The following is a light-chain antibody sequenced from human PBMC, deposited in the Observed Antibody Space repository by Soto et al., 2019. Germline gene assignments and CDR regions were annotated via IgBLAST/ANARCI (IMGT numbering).Light chain of an antibody. CDR2: HAS. J-gene: IGKJ1*01. CDR3: QHYNSYSEA. V-gene: IGKV1-5*01. CDR1: QSISNW. Sequence: IQMTQSPSTLPASVGDRVTITCRASQSISNWLAWYQQKSGTAPKVLIYHASNLQSGVPSRFSGSGSGTEITLTISSLQPDDFATYYCQHYNSYSEAFGQGTKVDIK.